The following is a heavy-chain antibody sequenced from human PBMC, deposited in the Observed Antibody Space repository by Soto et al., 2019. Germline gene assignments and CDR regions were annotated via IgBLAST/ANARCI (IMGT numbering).Heavy chain of an antibody. CDR1: GFTFSSYS. D-gene: IGHD2-15*01. CDR3: ARAVGYCSGGSCYTDYSYYYYMDV. V-gene: IGHV3-21*01. CDR2: ISSISSYI. Sequence: EVQLVESGGGLVKPGGSLRLSCAASGFTFSSYSMNWVRQAPGKGLEWVSSISSISSYIYYADSVKGRFTISRDNAENSLYRQMNSLRAEDTAVYYCARAVGYCSGGSCYTDYSYYYYMDVWGKGTTVTVSS. J-gene: IGHJ6*03.